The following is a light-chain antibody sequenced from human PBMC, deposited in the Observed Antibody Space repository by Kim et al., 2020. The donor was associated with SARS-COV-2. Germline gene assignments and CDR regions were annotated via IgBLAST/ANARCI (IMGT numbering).Light chain of an antibody. CDR2: AAS. V-gene: IGKV1-27*01. Sequence: DIQMNQSPSSLSASVGDRVTITCRASQGISSGLAWYQQQPGKVPKLLIYAASTLQSGVPSRFSGSRSGTDFTLTISSLQPEDVATYYCQKYYNAPWTFGQGTKVDIK. CDR3: QKYYNAPWT. CDR1: QGISSG. J-gene: IGKJ1*01.